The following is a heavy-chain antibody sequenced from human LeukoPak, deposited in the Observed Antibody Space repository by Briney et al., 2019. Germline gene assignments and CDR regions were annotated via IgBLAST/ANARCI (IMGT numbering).Heavy chain of an antibody. CDR2: IYHSGST. CDR3: ARGGDGDNDFDY. V-gene: IGHV4-30-2*01. CDR1: GGSISSGGYS. J-gene: IGHJ4*02. Sequence: SETLSLTCAVSGGSISSGGYSWRWIRQPPGKGLEWIGYIYHSGSTYYNPSLKSRVTISVDRSKNQFSLKLSSVTAADTAVYYCARGGDGDNDFDYWGQGTLVTVSS. D-gene: IGHD4-17*01.